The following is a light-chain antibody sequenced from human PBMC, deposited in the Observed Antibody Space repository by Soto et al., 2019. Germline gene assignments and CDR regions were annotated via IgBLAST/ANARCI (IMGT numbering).Light chain of an antibody. CDR3: QSYDSSLSRVL. J-gene: IGLJ7*01. CDR2: GNT. Sequence: QSVLTQPPSVSGAPGQRVTISCTGSSSNIGTDYDVHWYQQFPGTSPKLLIYGNTHRPSGVPDRFSGSKSGTSASLAITGLQTEDEADYYCQSYDSSLSRVLFGGGTQLTVL. CDR1: SSNIGTDYD. V-gene: IGLV1-40*01.